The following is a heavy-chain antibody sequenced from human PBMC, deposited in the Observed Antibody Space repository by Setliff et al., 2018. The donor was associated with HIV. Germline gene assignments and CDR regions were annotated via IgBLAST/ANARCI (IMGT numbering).Heavy chain of an antibody. J-gene: IGHJ3*02. V-gene: IGHV1-58*02. CDR3: AASKYYYDSSGSADDAFDI. CDR1: GFTFTSSA. Sequence: SVKVSCKASGFTFTSSAMQWVRQARGQRLEWIGWIVVGSGNTNYAQKFQERVTITRDMSTSTAYMELSSLRSEDTAVYYCAASKYYYDSSGSADDAFDIWGQGTMVTVSS. D-gene: IGHD3-22*01. CDR2: IVVGSGNT.